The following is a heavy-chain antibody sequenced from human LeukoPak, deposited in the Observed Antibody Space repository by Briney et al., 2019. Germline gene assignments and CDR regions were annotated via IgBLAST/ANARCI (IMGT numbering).Heavy chain of an antibody. CDR3: AKGSAAAGKFYYYGMDV. CDR2: ISGSGGST. J-gene: IGHJ6*02. Sequence: GGSLRLSCAASGFTFSSYAMSWVRQAPGKGLEWVSAISGSGGSTYYADSVKGRFTISRDNSKNTLYLQMNSLRAEDTAVYYCAKGSAAAGKFYYYGMDVWGQGTTVTVSS. D-gene: IGHD6-13*01. V-gene: IGHV3-23*01. CDR1: GFTFSSYA.